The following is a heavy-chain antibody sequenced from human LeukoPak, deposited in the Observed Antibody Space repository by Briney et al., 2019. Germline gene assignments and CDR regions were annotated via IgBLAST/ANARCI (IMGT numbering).Heavy chain of an antibody. CDR3: ARWLQLDDAFDI. Sequence: SETLSLTCTVSGGSISSSSYYWGWIRQPPGKGLEWIGSIYYSGSTYYNPSLKSRVTISVDTSKNQFSLKLSSVTAADTAIYYCARWLQLDDAFDIWGQGTMVIVSS. CDR2: IYYSGST. V-gene: IGHV4-39*07. D-gene: IGHD5-24*01. CDR1: GGSISSSSYY. J-gene: IGHJ3*02.